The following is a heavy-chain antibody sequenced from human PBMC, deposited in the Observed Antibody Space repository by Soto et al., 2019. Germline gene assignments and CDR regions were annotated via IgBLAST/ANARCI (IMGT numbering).Heavy chain of an antibody. CDR2: IYYSGST. CDR1: GGSISSYY. J-gene: IGHJ4*02. Sequence: SETLSLTCTVSGGSISSYYWSWIRQPPGKGLEWIGYIYYSGSTNYNPSLKSRVTISVDTSKNQFSLKLSSVTAADTAVYYCARARYGDYFDYWGQGTLVTVSS. V-gene: IGHV4-59*01. D-gene: IGHD4-17*01. CDR3: ARARYGDYFDY.